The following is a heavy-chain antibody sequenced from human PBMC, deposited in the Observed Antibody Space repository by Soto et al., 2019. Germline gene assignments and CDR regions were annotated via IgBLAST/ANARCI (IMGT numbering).Heavy chain of an antibody. D-gene: IGHD3-22*01. CDR1: GFTFSSYA. V-gene: IGHV3-30-3*01. CDR2: ISYDGSNK. CDR3: ARDLPYYYDSSGYYYYGMDV. J-gene: IGHJ6*02. Sequence: GGSLRLSCAASGFTFSSYAMHWVRQAPGKGLEWVAVISYDGSNKYYADSVKGRFTISRDNSKNTLYLQMNSLRAEDTAVYYCARDLPYYYDSSGYYYYGMDVWGQGTTVTVSS.